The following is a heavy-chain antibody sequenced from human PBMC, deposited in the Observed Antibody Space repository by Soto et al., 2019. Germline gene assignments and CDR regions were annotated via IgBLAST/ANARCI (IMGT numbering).Heavy chain of an antibody. CDR3: AHSPSYCSGGSCYSGFDY. J-gene: IGHJ4*02. CDR1: GFSLSTSGVG. V-gene: IGHV2-5*02. Sequence: QITLKESGPTLVKPTQTLTLTCTFSGFSLSTSGVGVGWIRQPPGKALEWLALIYWDDDKRYSPSLKRRLTITKDPSKNQAVLTMTNMDPGDTATYYCAHSPSYCSGGSCYSGFDYWGQGTLVTVSS. CDR2: IYWDDDK. D-gene: IGHD2-15*01.